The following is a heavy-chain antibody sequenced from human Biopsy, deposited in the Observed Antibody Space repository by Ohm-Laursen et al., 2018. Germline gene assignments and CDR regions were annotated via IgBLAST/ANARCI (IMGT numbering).Heavy chain of an antibody. CDR2: INPVGGST. CDR1: GYTFTNHY. D-gene: IGHD1-26*01. J-gene: IGHJ6*02. V-gene: IGHV1-46*01. Sequence: GASVKVSCKRSGYTFTNHYIHWVRQAPGQGLEWMGIINPVGGSTNYAQRFQGRVTLTTDTSTSTVHMELRSLRSDDTAVYYCARREQLFKPWELLVRGPNGYSYKSMDVWGHGTTVTVSS. CDR3: ARREQLFKPWELLVRGPNGYSYKSMDV.